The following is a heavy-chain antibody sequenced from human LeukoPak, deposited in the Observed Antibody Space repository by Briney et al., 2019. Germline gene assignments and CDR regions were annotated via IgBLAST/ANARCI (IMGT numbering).Heavy chain of an antibody. V-gene: IGHV3-20*04. CDR2: INWSGTNI. D-gene: IGHD3-22*01. CDR1: GFKFEDYG. CDR3: ARQYTDSRDWYFYYIDV. Sequence: GGSLRLSCVGSGFKFEDYGMNWVRQVPGKGPEWVSGINWSGTNIGYADSVKGRFTISRDNAKNALYLQMNSLRAEDTALYFCARQYTDSRDWYFYYIDVWGKGTTVIVSS. J-gene: IGHJ6*03.